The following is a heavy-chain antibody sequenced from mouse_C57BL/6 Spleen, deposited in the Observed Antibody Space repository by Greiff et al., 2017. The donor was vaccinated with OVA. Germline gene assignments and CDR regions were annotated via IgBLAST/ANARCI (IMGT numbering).Heavy chain of an antibody. Sequence: EVKLVESGGGLVKPGGSLKLSCAASGFTFSSYAMSWVRQTPEKRLEWVATISDGGSYTYYPDNVKGRFTISRDNAKNNLYLQMSHLKSEDTAMYYCARDGYYYGSSYPFAYWGQGTLVTVSA. CDR3: ARDGYYYGSSYPFAY. CDR1: GFTFSSYA. J-gene: IGHJ3*01. CDR2: ISDGGSYT. D-gene: IGHD1-1*01. V-gene: IGHV5-4*01.